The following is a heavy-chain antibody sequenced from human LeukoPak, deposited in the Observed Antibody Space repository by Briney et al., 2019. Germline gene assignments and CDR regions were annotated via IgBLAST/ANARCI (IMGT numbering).Heavy chain of an antibody. Sequence: PSETLSLTCTVSGGSISSSSYYWGWIRQPPGKGLEWIGSIYYSGSTYYNPSLKSRVTISVDTSKNQFSLKLSSVTAADTAVYYCARAPVAVAGNFDYWGQGTPVTVSS. J-gene: IGHJ4*02. V-gene: IGHV4-39*07. CDR2: IYYSGST. CDR1: GGSISSSSYY. D-gene: IGHD6-19*01. CDR3: ARAPVAVAGNFDY.